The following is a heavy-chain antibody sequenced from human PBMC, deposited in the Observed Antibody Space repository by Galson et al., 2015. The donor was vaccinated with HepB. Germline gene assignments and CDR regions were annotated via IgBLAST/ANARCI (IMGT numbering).Heavy chain of an antibody. D-gene: IGHD5-18*01. CDR1: GYSFTNYW. Sequence: QSGAEVKKPGESLKISCEGSGYSFTNYWIAWVRQMPGKGLEWMGIIYPGDSDTRYSPSFQGQVTFSADTSISTAYLQWNSLEPSDTAMYYCARCHGPVKYIGAFDFWGQGTLVTVSS. V-gene: IGHV5-51*03. CDR2: IYPGDSDT. CDR3: ARCHGPVKYIGAFDF. J-gene: IGHJ4*02.